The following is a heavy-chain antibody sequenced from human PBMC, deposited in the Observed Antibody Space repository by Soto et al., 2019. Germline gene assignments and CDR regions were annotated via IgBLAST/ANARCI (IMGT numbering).Heavy chain of an antibody. D-gene: IGHD2-15*01. CDR1: GFTFSSYS. Sequence: SGGSLRLSCAASGFTFSSYSMNWVRQAPGKGLEWVSYISSSSSTIYYADSVEGRFTISRDNAKNSLYLQMNSLRAEDTAVYYCARDGYCSGGSCYSVPVFDYWGQGTLVTVSS. CDR2: ISSSSSTI. J-gene: IGHJ4*02. V-gene: IGHV3-48*01. CDR3: ARDGYCSGGSCYSVPVFDY.